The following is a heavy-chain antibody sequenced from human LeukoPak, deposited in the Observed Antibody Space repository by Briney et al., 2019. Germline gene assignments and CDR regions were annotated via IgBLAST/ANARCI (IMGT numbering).Heavy chain of an antibody. D-gene: IGHD3-10*01. CDR2: INWNSGSI. J-gene: IGHJ4*02. CDR1: GFTFDDYA. V-gene: IGHV3-9*03. CDR3: AKDSRSYGSGSLDY. Sequence: GGSLRLSXAASGFTFDDYAMHWVRQAPGKGLEWVSGINWNSGSIGYADSVKGRFTISRDNVKNSLYLQMNSLRAEDMALYYCAKDSRSYGSGSLDYWGQGTLVTVSS.